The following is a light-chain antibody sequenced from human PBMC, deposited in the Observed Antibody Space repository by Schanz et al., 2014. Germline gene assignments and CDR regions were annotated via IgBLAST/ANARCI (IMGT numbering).Light chain of an antibody. Sequence: QSALTQPASVSGSPGQSITISCTGTSSDIGNYDYVSWYRQHPGKAPKLIIYDVGDRPSGVSNRFSGSKSGNTASLTISGLQADDEADYYCSAYSGSPYIGVFGGGTKLTVL. J-gene: IGLJ3*02. CDR1: SSDIGNYDY. CDR3: SAYSGSPYIGV. V-gene: IGLV2-14*03. CDR2: DVG.